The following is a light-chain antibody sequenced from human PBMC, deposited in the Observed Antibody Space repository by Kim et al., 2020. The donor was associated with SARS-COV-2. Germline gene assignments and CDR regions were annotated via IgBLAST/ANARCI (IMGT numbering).Light chain of an antibody. J-gene: IGLJ3*02. Sequence: ALGQTVRITCQGDSLRSFYASWYQQKPGQAPVLVIYGKNNRPSGIPDRFSGSSSGNTASLTITWAQAEDEAYYYCNSRDSSGNHLLFGGGTQLTVL. CDR3: NSRDSSGNHLL. CDR1: SLRSFY. V-gene: IGLV3-19*01. CDR2: GKN.